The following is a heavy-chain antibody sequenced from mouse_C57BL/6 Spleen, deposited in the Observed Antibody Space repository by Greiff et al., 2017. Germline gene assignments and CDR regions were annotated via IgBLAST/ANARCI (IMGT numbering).Heavy chain of an antibody. CDR3: ARGDLGWYFDV. V-gene: IGHV1-55*01. CDR1: GYTFTSYW. Sequence: QVHVKQPGAELVKPGASVKMSCKASGYTFTSYWITWVKQRPGQGLEWIGDIYPGSGSTNYNEKFKSKATLTVDTSSSTAYMQLSSLTSEDSAVYYCARGDLGWYFDVWGTGTTVTVSS. CDR2: IYPGSGST. J-gene: IGHJ1*03. D-gene: IGHD4-1*01.